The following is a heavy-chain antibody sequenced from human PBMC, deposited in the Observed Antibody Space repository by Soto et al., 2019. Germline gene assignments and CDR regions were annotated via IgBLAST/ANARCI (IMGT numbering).Heavy chain of an antibody. CDR3: ARGADWNYGLSD. Sequence: QVQLQQWGAGLLKPSETLSLTCAVYGGSFSGYYWSWIRQPPGKGLEWIGQIDHSGSTTYNPSLKSRVTISVDTSKNQISLKLSSVPAADTAIYYCARGADWNYGLSDWGQGTLVTVSS. CDR1: GGSFSGYY. CDR2: IDHSGST. D-gene: IGHD1-7*01. V-gene: IGHV4-34*01. J-gene: IGHJ4*02.